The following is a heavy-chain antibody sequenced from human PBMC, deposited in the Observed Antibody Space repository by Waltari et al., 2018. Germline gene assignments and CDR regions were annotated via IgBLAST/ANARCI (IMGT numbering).Heavy chain of an antibody. J-gene: IGHJ3*02. CDR3: ASSLGLRDAFDI. CDR1: VFTFSSYW. CDR2: IKQDGSEK. V-gene: IGHV3-7*01. Sequence: EVQLVESGGGLVQPGGSLRLSCAASVFTFSSYWMSWVRQAPGKGLEWVANIKQDGSEKYYVDSVKGRFTISRDNAKNSLYLQMNSLRAEDTAVYYCASSLGLRDAFDIWGQGTMVTVSS. D-gene: IGHD3-16*01.